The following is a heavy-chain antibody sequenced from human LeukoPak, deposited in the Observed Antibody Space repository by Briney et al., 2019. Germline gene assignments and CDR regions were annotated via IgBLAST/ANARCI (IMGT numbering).Heavy chain of an antibody. CDR1: GGSVSSFY. CDR2: IYYSGSP. D-gene: IGHD5-18*01. J-gene: IGHJ4*02. CDR3: ARADVDTTIWYYFDY. Sequence: SETLSLTCTVSGGSVSSFYWSWIRQPPGKGLEWIGYIYYSGSPNYNPSLNSRVTISIDTSKNQFSLKLSSVTPADTAVYYCARADVDTTIWYYFDYWGQGTLVTVSS. V-gene: IGHV4-59*02.